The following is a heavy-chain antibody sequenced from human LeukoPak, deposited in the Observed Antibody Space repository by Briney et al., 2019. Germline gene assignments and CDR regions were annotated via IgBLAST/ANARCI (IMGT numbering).Heavy chain of an antibody. Sequence: SVKVSCKASGGTFSSYAISWVRQAPGQGLEWMGRIIPILGIANYAQKFQGRVTITADKSTSTAYMELSSLRSEDTAVYYCARTPGGNSRAWFAPWGQGTLVTVSS. CDR2: IIPILGIA. CDR3: ARTPGGNSRAWFAP. J-gene: IGHJ5*02. CDR1: GGTFSSYA. D-gene: IGHD4-23*01. V-gene: IGHV1-69*04.